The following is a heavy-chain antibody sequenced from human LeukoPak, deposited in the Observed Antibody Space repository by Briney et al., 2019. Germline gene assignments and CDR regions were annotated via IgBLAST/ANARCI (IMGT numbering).Heavy chain of an antibody. CDR1: GYTVMTID. V-gene: IGHV3-53*01. J-gene: IGHJ4*02. CDR3: SRGERPLHANTEAY. Sequence: GGSLRLSCTAWGYTVMTIDMPWARQAPGKGLEWVSVLYSDGNTKYADSVQGRFTISRDNSKNTLYLEMNSLSPDDTALCYASRGERPLHANTEAYWGQGTLVTVSS. D-gene: IGHD3-16*01. CDR2: LYSDGNT.